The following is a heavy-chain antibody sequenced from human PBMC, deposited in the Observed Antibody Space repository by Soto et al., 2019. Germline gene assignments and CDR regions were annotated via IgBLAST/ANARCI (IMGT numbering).Heavy chain of an antibody. J-gene: IGHJ6*02. CDR2: IYPGDSDT. CDR3: ARHVDTAMVMWRYYYGMDV. V-gene: IGHV5-51*01. D-gene: IGHD5-18*01. CDR1: GYSFTSYW. Sequence: GESLKISCKGSGYSFTSYWIGWVRQMPGKGLEWMGIIYPGDSDTRYSPSFQGQVTISADKSISTAYLQWSSLKASDTAMYYCARHVDTAMVMWRYYYGMDVWGQGTTVTVSS.